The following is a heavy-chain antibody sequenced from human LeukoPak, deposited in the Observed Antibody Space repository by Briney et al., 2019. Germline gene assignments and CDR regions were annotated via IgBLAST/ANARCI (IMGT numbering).Heavy chain of an antibody. D-gene: IGHD5-12*01. CDR1: GGSFSGYY. V-gene: IGHV4-34*01. J-gene: IGHJ4*02. CDR3: ARGIGIVATITVDY. CDR2: INHSGST. Sequence: PSETLSLTCAVYGGSFSGYYWSWIPQPPGKGLEWIGEINHSGSTNYNPSLKSRVTISVDTSKNQFSLKLSSVTAADTAVYYCARGIGIVATITVDYWGQGTLVTVSS.